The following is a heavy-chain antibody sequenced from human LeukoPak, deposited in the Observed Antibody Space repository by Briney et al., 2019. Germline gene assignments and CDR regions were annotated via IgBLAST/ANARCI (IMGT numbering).Heavy chain of an antibody. V-gene: IGHV3-20*04. CDR3: ARDEGTSGYDLLDY. CDR2: INWNGAST. D-gene: IGHD5-12*01. Sequence: PGGSLRLSCAASGFSFNDLAMTWVRQVPGKGLEWVAGINWNGASTGYADSVRGRFTITRDNAKNSLYLQMNSLRAEDTAIYYCARDEGTSGYDLLDYWGQGTLVTVSS. CDR1: GFSFNDLA. J-gene: IGHJ4*01.